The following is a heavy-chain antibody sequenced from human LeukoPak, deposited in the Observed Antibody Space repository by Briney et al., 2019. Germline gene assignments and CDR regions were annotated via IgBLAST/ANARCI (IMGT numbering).Heavy chain of an antibody. J-gene: IGHJ5*02. D-gene: IGHD4-11*01. CDR3: AREMENSNYGWFDP. V-gene: IGHV3-53*01. Sequence: TGGSLRLSCAASGFTVSSNYMSWVRQAPGKGLEWVSVIYSGGSTYYADSVKGRFTISRDNSKNTLYLQMNSLRAKDTAVYYCAREMENSNYGWFDPWGQGTLVTVSS. CDR2: IYSGGST. CDR1: GFTVSSNY.